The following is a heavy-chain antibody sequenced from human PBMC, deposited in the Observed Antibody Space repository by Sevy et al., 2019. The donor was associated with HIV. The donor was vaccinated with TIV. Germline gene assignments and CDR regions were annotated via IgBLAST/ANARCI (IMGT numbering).Heavy chain of an antibody. CDR2: ISGSSNYI. Sequence: GGSLRLSCAASGFTFINYNMNWVRQAPGKGLEWVSSISGSSNYIYYAESLKGRFIISRDNAKNTLYLQVNSLRADDTAVYYCARGPPDGSYDYFDSWGQEPWSPSPQ. J-gene: IGHJ4*01. CDR1: GFTFINYN. CDR3: ARGPPDGSYDYFDS. D-gene: IGHD1-26*01. V-gene: IGHV3-21*06.